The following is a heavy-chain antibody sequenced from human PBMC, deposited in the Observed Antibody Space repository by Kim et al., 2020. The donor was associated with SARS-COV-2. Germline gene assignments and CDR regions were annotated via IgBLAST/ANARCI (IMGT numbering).Heavy chain of an antibody. CDR3: ARGRRQGGLRGVTRWFDP. CDR2: INHSGST. D-gene: IGHD3-10*01. V-gene: IGHV4-34*01. Sequence: SETLSLTCAVYGGSFSGYYWSWIRQPPGKGLEWIGEINHSGSTNYNPSLKSRVTISVDTSKNQFSLKLSSVTAADTAVYYCARGRRQGGLRGVTRWFDPWGQGTLVTVSS. J-gene: IGHJ5*02. CDR1: GGSFSGYY.